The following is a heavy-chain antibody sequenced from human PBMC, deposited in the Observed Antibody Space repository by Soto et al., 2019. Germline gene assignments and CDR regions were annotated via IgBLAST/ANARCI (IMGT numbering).Heavy chain of an antibody. J-gene: IGHJ4*02. D-gene: IGHD3-16*01. CDR3: AREGGESSDGLYYFDS. CDR2: IYYSGNT. CDR1: VGSTSSDNS. V-gene: IGHV4-30-4*01. Sequence: QVQLQESGPGLVKPSQTLSLTCTVSVGSTSSDNSWSWIRQPPGKGLEWIGHIYYSGNTDYNPSLKSRLAISIDTSKNQFSLKLSSVTAADTAVYFCAREGGESSDGLYYFDSWGQGSLVTVSS.